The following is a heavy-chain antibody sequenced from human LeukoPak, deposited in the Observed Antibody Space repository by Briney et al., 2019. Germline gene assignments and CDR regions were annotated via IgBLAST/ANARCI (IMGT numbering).Heavy chain of an antibody. CDR2: INPNSGGT. J-gene: IGHJ4*02. Sequence: ASVKVSCKASGYTFTGYYIHWVRQAPGQGLEWMGWINPNSGGTNYAQKFQGRVTMTRDTSISTAYMELSRLRSDDTAVYYCARDIKYSSGWYMSDYWGQGTLVTVSS. CDR1: GYTFTGYY. V-gene: IGHV1-2*02. CDR3: ARDIKYSSGWYMSDY. D-gene: IGHD6-13*01.